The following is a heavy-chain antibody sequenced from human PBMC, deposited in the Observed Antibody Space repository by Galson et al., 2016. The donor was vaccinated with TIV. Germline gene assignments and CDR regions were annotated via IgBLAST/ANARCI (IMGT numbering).Heavy chain of an antibody. CDR3: TTERPYGYNDH. J-gene: IGHJ4*02. CDR1: GFTFSKAW. D-gene: IGHD5-12*01. V-gene: IGHV3-15*01. Sequence: SLRLSCAASGFTFSKAWMTWVRQAPGKGLEWVGRIKSKSDAGTTEYAAPVKGRFIISRDDSKGTLFLQMDSLRTEDTAMYYCTTERPYGYNDHWGQGTLVTVSS. CDR2: IKSKSDAGTT.